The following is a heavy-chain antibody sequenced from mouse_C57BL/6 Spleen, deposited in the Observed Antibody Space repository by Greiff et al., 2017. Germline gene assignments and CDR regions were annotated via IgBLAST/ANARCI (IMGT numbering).Heavy chain of an antibody. CDR2: INYDGSST. CDR1: GFTFSDYY. Sequence: DVKLVESEGGLVQPGSSMKLSCTASGFTFSDYYLAWVRQVPEKGLEWVANINYDGSSTYYLDSLKSRFIISRDKAKNILSLQMSSLKSEDKATYDCARDEDGNSWFAYWGQGTLVTVSA. CDR3: ARDEDGNSWFAY. V-gene: IGHV5-16*01. D-gene: IGHD2-1*01. J-gene: IGHJ3*01.